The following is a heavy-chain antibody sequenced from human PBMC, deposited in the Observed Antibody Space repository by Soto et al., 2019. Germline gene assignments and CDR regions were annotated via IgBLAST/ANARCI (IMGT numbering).Heavy chain of an antibody. D-gene: IGHD1-20*01. CDR3: ARASYNWNDGYDS. V-gene: IGHV4-59*01. CDR1: GGSISSYY. J-gene: IGHJ4*02. CDR2: IYDSGST. Sequence: PSETLSLTCTVSGGSISSYYWSWIRQPPGKGLEWIGYIYDSGSTNYNPSLKSRVTISVDTSKNQFSMRLSSVTAADTAMYYCARASYNWNDGYDSWGQGTLVTVSS.